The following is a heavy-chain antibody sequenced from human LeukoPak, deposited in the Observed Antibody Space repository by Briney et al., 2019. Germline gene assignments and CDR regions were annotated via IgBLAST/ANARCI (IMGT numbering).Heavy chain of an antibody. Sequence: PSETLSLTCTVSGGSISSYYWSWIRQPPGKGLEWIGYIYYSGSTNYNPSLKSRVTISVDTSKNQFSLKLSSVTAADTAVYYCARTTVTTREVDYWGQGTLVTVSS. D-gene: IGHD4-17*01. CDR2: IYYSGST. V-gene: IGHV4-59*01. CDR1: GGSISSYY. J-gene: IGHJ4*02. CDR3: ARTTVTTREVDY.